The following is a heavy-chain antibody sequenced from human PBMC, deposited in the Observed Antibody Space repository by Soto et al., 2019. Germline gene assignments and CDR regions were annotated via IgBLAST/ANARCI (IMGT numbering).Heavy chain of an antibody. V-gene: IGHV4-30-2*01. CDR2: IYHSGST. Sequence: PSETPSPTLAVSCGSLNRGGYSLGWVRQPPGKGLEWIGYIYHSGSTYYNPSLKSRVTISVDRSKNQFSLKLSSVTAEDTALYYSASGYSYGYIDYWGQGTLVTVSS. CDR1: CGSLNRGGYS. CDR3: ASGYSYGYIDY. J-gene: IGHJ4*02. D-gene: IGHD5-18*01.